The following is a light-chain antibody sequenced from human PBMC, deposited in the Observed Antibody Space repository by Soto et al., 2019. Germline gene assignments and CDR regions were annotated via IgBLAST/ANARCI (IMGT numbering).Light chain of an antibody. CDR1: QSVSSSY. CDR3: QQYGSSRLT. Sequence: EIVVTQSPSSLSLSPVERSTLSGRASQSVSSSYLAWYQQKPGQAPRLLIYGASSRATGIPDRFSGSGSGTDFTLTISRLEPEDFAVYYCQQYGSSRLTFGGGTKVDIK. V-gene: IGKV3-20*01. CDR2: GAS. J-gene: IGKJ4*01.